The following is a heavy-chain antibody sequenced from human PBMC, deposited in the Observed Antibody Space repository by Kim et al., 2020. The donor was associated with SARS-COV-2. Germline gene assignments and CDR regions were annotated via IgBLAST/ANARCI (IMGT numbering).Heavy chain of an antibody. J-gene: IGHJ4*02. CDR3: VRDMSLLWYGEFDY. Sequence: GGSLRLSCAASGFTFSNYWMAWVRQAPGKGLEWVANIKKDGSEANYVDSVKGRFTISSDNAKDSLYLQMNSLRAEDTAVYYCVRDMSLLWYGEFDYWGQGPLVTVSS. CDR1: GFTFSNYW. CDR2: IKKDGSEA. V-gene: IGHV3-7*03. D-gene: IGHD3-10*01.